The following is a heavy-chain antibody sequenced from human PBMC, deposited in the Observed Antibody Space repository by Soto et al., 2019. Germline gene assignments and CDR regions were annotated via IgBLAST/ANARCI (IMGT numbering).Heavy chain of an antibody. CDR1: GGSFCGYY. CDR2: INHSGST. V-gene: IGHV4-34*01. CDR3: ARGVVVVARIYDY. Sequence: SETLSLTCAVYGGSFCGYYWSWIRQPPGKGLEWIGEINHSGSTNSNPSLKSRVTISVDTSKNQFSLKLSSVTAADTAVYYCARGVVVVARIYDYWGQGTLVTVSS. J-gene: IGHJ4*02. D-gene: IGHD2-15*01.